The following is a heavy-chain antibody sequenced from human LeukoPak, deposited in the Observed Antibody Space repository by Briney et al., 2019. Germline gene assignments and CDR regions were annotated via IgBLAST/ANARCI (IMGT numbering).Heavy chain of an antibody. CDR2: IYSGGST. Sequence: QTGGSLRLSCAASGFTVSSNYMSWVRQAPGKGLEWVSVIYSGGSTYYADSVKGRFTISRDNSKNTLYLQMNSLRAEDTAVYYCARELATVTNRYYYYYYGMDVWGQGTTVTVSS. V-gene: IGHV3-66*01. CDR3: ARELATVTNRYYYYYYGMDV. CDR1: GFTVSSNY. D-gene: IGHD4-17*01. J-gene: IGHJ6*02.